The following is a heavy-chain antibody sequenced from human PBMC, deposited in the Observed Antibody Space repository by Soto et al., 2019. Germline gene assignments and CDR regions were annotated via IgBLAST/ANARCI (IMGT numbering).Heavy chain of an antibody. CDR1: GFTFSSYG. V-gene: IGHV3-33*01. CDR3: ARSFGTIYYYDSSGRDSWFDP. Sequence: PGGSLRLSCAASGFTFSSYGMHWVRQAPGKGLEWVAVIWYDGSNKYYADSVKGQFTISRDNSKNTLYLQMNSLRAEDTAVYYCARSFGTIYYYDSSGRDSWFDPWGQGTLVTVSS. J-gene: IGHJ5*02. CDR2: IWYDGSNK. D-gene: IGHD3-22*01.